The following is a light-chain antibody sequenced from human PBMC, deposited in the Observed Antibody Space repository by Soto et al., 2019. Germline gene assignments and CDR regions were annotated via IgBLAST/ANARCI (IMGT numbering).Light chain of an antibody. CDR1: QSVVSKY. J-gene: IGKJ2*01. CDR2: GAS. Sequence: ENVLTQSPGTLSLSPGEGATLSCRASQSVVSKYIAWYQQKPGQPPSLLIYGASFRATGIPDRFSGSGSGTHFTLTISRLEPEDFAVYFCQQYDNSPYTFGQGTKLEIK. V-gene: IGKV3-20*01. CDR3: QQYDNSPYT.